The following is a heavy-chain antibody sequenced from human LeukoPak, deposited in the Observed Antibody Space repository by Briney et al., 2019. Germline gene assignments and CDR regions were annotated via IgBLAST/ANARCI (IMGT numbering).Heavy chain of an antibody. CDR2: IWYDGSNK. Sequence: PGRSLRLSCAASGFTFSSYGMHWVRQAPGKGLEWVAVIWYDGSNKYYADSVKGRFTISRDNSKNTLYLQMNSLGAEDTAVYYCAKDREYSSSWLPFFDYWGQGTLVTVSS. CDR3: AKDREYSSSWLPFFDY. V-gene: IGHV3-33*06. D-gene: IGHD6-13*01. J-gene: IGHJ4*02. CDR1: GFTFSSYG.